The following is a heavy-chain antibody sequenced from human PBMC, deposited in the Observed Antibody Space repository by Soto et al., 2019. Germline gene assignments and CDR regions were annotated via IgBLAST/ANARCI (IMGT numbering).Heavy chain of an antibody. CDR1: GYTLSSYG. D-gene: IGHD5-12*01. Sequence: GASVKVSCKASGYTLSSYGISWGRQAPGQGLEWMGWISAYNGNTNYAQKLQGRVTMTTDTSTSTAYMELRSLRSDDTAVYYCATTQSPIVATTLLGYWGQGTLVTVSS. V-gene: IGHV1-18*01. CDR3: ATTQSPIVATTLLGY. J-gene: IGHJ4*02. CDR2: ISAYNGNT.